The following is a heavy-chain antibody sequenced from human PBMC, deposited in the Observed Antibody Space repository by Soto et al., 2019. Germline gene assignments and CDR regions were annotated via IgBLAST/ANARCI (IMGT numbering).Heavy chain of an antibody. D-gene: IGHD1-1*01. Sequence: QVHLVESGGGVVQPGGSLRLSCAVSGFTFSSHTMHWVRQAPGKGQEWVTFISPDGNSKYYAESVKARFTTSRDNSKNTMYLQMNSLRVEDTSVYYSARYHELWSDCALRYWGHGVLVTVSS. CDR1: GFTFSSHT. CDR2: ISPDGNSK. V-gene: IGHV3-30-3*01. J-gene: IGHJ4*01. CDR3: ARYHELWSDCALRY.